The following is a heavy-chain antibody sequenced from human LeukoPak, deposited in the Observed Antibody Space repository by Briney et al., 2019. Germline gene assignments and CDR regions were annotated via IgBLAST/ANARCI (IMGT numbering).Heavy chain of an antibody. D-gene: IGHD1-26*01. J-gene: IGHJ4*02. V-gene: IGHV3-53*01. Sequence: GGSLRLSCAASGFSVSSNYMSWVRQAPGKGLEWVSVISSGGSTYYADPVKGRFTISRDNSKNTVYLQMIGLRVEDTAVYYCARYVSWDYFDYWGQGTLVTVSS. CDR1: GFSVSSNY. CDR3: ARYVSWDYFDY. CDR2: ISSGGST.